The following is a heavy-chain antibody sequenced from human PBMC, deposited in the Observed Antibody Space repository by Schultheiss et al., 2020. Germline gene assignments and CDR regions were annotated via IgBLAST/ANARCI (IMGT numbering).Heavy chain of an antibody. CDR1: GFTFSIYA. V-gene: IGHV3-23*01. CDR3: AKGGRIYSSSWYDY. Sequence: GGSLRLSCEASGFTFSIYAMSWVRQAPGKGLEWVSVISSGGGTYYADSVKGRFTISRDDSKNTLYLQVISLGAEDTAVYYCAKGGRIYSSSWYDYWGQGTLVTVAS. CDR2: ISSGGGT. J-gene: IGHJ4*02. D-gene: IGHD6-13*01.